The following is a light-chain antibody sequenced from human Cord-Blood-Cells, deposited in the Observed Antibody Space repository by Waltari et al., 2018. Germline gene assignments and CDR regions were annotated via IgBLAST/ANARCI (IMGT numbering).Light chain of an antibody. CDR2: AAS. J-gene: IGKJ1*01. CDR1: QRISSY. CDR3: QQSYSTPQT. V-gene: IGKV1-39*01. Sequence: DIQMTQSPSSLSASVGDRVTITCRASQRISSYLNWYHQKPGKAPNLLIYAASSLQSGVPSRFSGSGSGTDFTLTISSLQPEDFATYYCQQSYSTPQTFGQGTKVEIK.